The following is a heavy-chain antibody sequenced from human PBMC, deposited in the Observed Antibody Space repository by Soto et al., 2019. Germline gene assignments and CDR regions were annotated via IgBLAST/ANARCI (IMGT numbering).Heavy chain of an antibody. D-gene: IGHD2-2*01. CDR3: ARRPRGVPAANDAFDL. Sequence: SETLSLTCTVSGGSISSYYWSWIRQPPGKGLEWIGYIYYSGSTNYNPSLKSRVTISVDTSKNQFSLKLSSVTAADTAVYYCARRPRGVPAANDAFDLWGQGTMVTVSS. CDR1: GGSISSYY. CDR2: IYYSGST. V-gene: IGHV4-59*08. J-gene: IGHJ3*01.